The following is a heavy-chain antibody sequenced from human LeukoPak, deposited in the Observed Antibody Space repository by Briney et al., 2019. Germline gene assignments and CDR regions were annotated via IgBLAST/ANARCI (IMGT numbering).Heavy chain of an antibody. Sequence: GGSLRLSCAASRFTFSSYEMNWVRQAPGKGLEWVSYISSSDGTIYYADSVKGRFTISRDNAKNSLYLQMNSLRAGDTAVYYCARTIEMATISYFDYWGQGTLVTVSS. CDR2: ISSSDGTI. V-gene: IGHV3-48*03. CDR3: ARTIEMATISYFDY. CDR1: RFTFSSYE. D-gene: IGHD5-24*01. J-gene: IGHJ4*02.